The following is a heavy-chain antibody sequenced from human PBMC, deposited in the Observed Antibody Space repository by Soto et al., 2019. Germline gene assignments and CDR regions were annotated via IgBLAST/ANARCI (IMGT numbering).Heavy chain of an antibody. J-gene: IGHJ4*02. CDR2: INPSGGST. CDR1: GYTFTSYY. V-gene: IGHV1-46*03. CDR3: ARERAYYYDSSGYVFYY. Sequence: ASVKVSCKASGYTFTSYYMHWVRQAPGQGLEWMGIINPSGGSTSYAQKFQGRVTMTRDTSTSTVYMELSSLRSEDTAVYYCARERAYYYDSSGYVFYYWSQGTLVTVSS. D-gene: IGHD3-22*01.